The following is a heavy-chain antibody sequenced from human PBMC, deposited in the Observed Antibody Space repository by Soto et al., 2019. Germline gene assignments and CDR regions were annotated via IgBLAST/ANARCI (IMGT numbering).Heavy chain of an antibody. J-gene: IGHJ6*03. CDR2: IYYSGNT. D-gene: IGHD3-10*02. CDR1: GGSISSGYY. CDR3: ASTDYVAYYMDV. Sequence: PSETLSLTCSVCGGSISSGYYWTWIRQHPGKGLEWIGYIYYSGNTYYNPSLKSRVTISVDTSKNQFSLKLSSVTAADTAVYYCASTDYVAYYMDVWGRGTTVTVSS. V-gene: IGHV4-31*03.